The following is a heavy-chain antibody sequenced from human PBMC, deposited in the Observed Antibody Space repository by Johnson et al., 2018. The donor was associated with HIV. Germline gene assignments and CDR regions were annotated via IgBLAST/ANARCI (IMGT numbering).Heavy chain of an antibody. Sequence: QEKLVESGGGVVQPGGSLRLSCAASGFTFSSYGMHWVRQAPGKGLEWVAFIRYDGTNKYYADSVKGRFTISRDNSKNTLYLQMNSLRAEDTAVYYCARDWNNWNYGVPDAFDIWGQGTMVTVSS. V-gene: IGHV3-30*02. D-gene: IGHD1-7*01. CDR1: GFTFSSYG. CDR3: ARDWNNWNYGVPDAFDI. CDR2: IRYDGTNK. J-gene: IGHJ3*02.